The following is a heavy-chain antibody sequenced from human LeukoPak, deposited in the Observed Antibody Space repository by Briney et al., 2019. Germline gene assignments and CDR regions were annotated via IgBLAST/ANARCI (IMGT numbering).Heavy chain of an antibody. V-gene: IGHV1-46*01. D-gene: IGHD5-24*01. CDR1: GYPFCQYS. CDR2: VSPSCGST. J-gene: IGHJ5*02. Sequence: ASVKVSCKASGYPFCQYSISWVRQAPGQGPEWMGGVSPSCGSTTYAQKFQGRVTLTRGMSTSTDYLELSSLRSEDTAVYYCARDNSVRDEAWWFNPWGQGTLVTVSS. CDR3: ARDNSVRDEAWWFNP.